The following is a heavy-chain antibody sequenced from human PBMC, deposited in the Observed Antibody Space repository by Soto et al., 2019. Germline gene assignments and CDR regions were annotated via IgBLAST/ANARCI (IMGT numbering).Heavy chain of an antibody. Sequence: PGGSLRLFCVASRFSFSSYEMSWVRQAAGKGLEWVSRVSLTGDRTNYAGSVKGRFTVSRDNFKNTLYLEMDSLRPEDTAIYYCARGGGYCTPTSCAIDSWGRGTPVTVSS. CDR3: ARGGGYCTPTSCAIDS. V-gene: IGHV3-23*01. CDR2: VSLTGDRT. CDR1: RFSFSSYE. D-gene: IGHD2-8*01. J-gene: IGHJ4*02.